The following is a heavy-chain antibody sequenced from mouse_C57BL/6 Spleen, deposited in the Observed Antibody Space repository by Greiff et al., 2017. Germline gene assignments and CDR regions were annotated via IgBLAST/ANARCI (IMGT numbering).Heavy chain of an antibody. V-gene: IGHV1-50*01. J-gene: IGHJ3*01. Sequence: QVQLQQPGAELVKPGASVKLSCKASGYTFTSYWMQWVKQRPGQGLEWIGEIAPSDSYTNYNQKFKGKATFTVDTSSSTAYMQLRSLTSEDSAVYYCARGNYYGSSYPFAYWGQGTLVTVAA. CDR2: IAPSDSYT. CDR3: ARGNYYGSSYPFAY. D-gene: IGHD1-1*01. CDR1: GYTFTSYW.